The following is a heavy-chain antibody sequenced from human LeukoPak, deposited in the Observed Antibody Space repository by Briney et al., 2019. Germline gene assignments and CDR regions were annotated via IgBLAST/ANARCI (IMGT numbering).Heavy chain of an antibody. D-gene: IGHD3-9*01. Sequence: GFLRLSCAASGFTFSSYAMSWVRQAPGKGLEYVSSIGPNGASTLYADSVKGRFTISRDNSKNALYLQLTSLRLEDTALYYCVKDLTGTWSFDYWGQGTLVTVSS. J-gene: IGHJ4*02. CDR3: VKDLTGTWSFDY. V-gene: IGHV3-64D*06. CDR1: GFTFSSYA. CDR2: IGPNGAST.